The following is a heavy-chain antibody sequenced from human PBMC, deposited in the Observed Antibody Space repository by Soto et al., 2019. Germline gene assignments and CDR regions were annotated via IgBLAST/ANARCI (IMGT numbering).Heavy chain of an antibody. D-gene: IGHD3-10*01. J-gene: IGHJ4*02. Sequence: TGGSLRLSCAASGFTFSSYAMSWVRQAPGKGLEWVADINQDGSERYYVDSVKGRFTISRDNAKNTLYLQMNSLRAEDTAVYYCVKDNRGSYWGQGTLVTVSS. CDR3: VKDNRGSY. V-gene: IGHV3-7*01. CDR1: GFTFSSYA. CDR2: INQDGSER.